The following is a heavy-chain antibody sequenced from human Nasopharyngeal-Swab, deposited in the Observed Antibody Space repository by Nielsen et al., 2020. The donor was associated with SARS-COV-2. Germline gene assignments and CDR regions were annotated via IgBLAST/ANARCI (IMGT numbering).Heavy chain of an antibody. Sequence: GSSLKISCAASGFTFSTYSMNWVRQAPGKGLEWVSSISSSSSYIYYADSLKGRFTISRDNAKNSLYLQMNSLRAEDTAVYYCARDPPDYWGQGTLVTVSS. CDR3: ARDPPDY. J-gene: IGHJ4*02. V-gene: IGHV3-21*01. CDR1: GFTFSTYS. CDR2: ISSSSSYI.